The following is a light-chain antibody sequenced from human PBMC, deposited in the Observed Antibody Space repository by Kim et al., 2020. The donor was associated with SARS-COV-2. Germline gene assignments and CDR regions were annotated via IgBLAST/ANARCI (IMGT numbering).Light chain of an antibody. V-gene: IGKV1-33*01. Sequence: SASVGDRVTITCQASLDIRNYLNWYQQKPGKAPKLLIYDASDLEAGVPSRFSGSGAGSHFTFTITSLQPEDVATYYCQQYDNLPHTFGQGTKLEI. J-gene: IGKJ2*01. CDR3: QQYDNLPHT. CDR1: LDIRNY. CDR2: DAS.